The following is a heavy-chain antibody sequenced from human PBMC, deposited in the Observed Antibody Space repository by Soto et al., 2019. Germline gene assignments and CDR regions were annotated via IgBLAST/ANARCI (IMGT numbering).Heavy chain of an antibody. CDR1: GYTFTGYY. CDR2: INPNSGGT. V-gene: IGHV1-2*04. J-gene: IGHJ3*01. D-gene: IGHD3-10*01. Sequence: QVQLVQSGAEVKKPGASVKVSCKASGYTFTGYYMHWVRQAPGQGLEWMGWINPNSGGTNYAQKFQGWVTMTRDTSISTAYIELCRLRSDDTAVYYCARGNSLLCFGELLAGDDAFDLWGQGTMVTVSS. CDR3: ARGNSLLCFGELLAGDDAFDL.